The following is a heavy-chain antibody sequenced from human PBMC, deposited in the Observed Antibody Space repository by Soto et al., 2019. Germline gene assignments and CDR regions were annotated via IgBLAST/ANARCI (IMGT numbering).Heavy chain of an antibody. D-gene: IGHD3-10*01. V-gene: IGHV4-34*01. Sequence: PSETLSLTCAVHGGSFSGYYWDWIRQPPGKGLEWIGEVNHGGTSNYNPSLKSRAIISVDTSKNQFSLKLTSVTAEDTALYFCAISSLLRSGDLFHGLDVWGQGTTVTVYS. CDR1: GGSFSGYY. J-gene: IGHJ6*02. CDR2: VNHGGTS. CDR3: AISSLLRSGDLFHGLDV.